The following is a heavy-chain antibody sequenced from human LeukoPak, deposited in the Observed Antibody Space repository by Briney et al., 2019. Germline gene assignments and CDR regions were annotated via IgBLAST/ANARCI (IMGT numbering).Heavy chain of an antibody. CDR3: ARDGYSSTDAFDI. J-gene: IGHJ3*02. D-gene: IGHD6-19*01. CDR1: GGSISSGGYS. CDR2: IYHSGST. Sequence: SSETLSLTCAVSGGSISSGGYSWSWIRQPPGKGLEWIGYIYHSGSTYYNPSLKSRVTISVDRSKNQFSLKLSSVTAADTAVYYCARDGYSSTDAFDIWGQGTMVTVSS. V-gene: IGHV4-30-2*01.